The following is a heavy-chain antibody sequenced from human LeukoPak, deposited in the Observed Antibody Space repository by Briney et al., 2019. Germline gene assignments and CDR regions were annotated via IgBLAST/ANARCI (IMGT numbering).Heavy chain of an antibody. D-gene: IGHD4-23*01. V-gene: IGHV3-7*03. J-gene: IGHJ4*02. CDR3: ASESPLYYGGNSEF. CDR1: GFTFSSYW. Sequence: GGSLRLSCAASGFTFSSYWMSWVRQVPGKGLEWVANIKQDGSKKDYVDSVKGRLTISRDNAKNSLCLQMNSLRADDTAVYYCASESPLYYGGNSEFWGQGTLVTVSS. CDR2: IKQDGSKK.